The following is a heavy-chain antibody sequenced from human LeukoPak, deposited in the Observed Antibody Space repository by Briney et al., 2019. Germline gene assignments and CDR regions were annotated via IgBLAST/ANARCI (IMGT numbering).Heavy chain of an antibody. CDR1: GFIFSSYG. V-gene: IGHV3-23*01. D-gene: IGHD1-1*01. CDR2: ISGSGGST. J-gene: IGHJ6*02. CDR3: AKADLLGTYFYYGMDV. Sequence: GGSLRLSCAASGFIFSSYGMHWVRQAPGKGLEWVSAISGSGGSTYYADSVKGRFTISRDNSKNTLYLQMNSLRAEDTAVYYCAKADLLGTYFYYGMDVWGQGTTVTVSS.